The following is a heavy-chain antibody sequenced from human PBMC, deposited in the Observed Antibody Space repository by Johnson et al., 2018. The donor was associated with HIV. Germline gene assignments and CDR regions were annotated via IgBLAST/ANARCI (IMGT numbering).Heavy chain of an antibody. J-gene: IGHJ3*02. Sequence: QLVESGGGVARPGGSLRLSCAASGFTFDDYDMNWVRQAPGKGLEWVSGINSDGSSTRYADSVKGRFTISRDNAKNTLYLQMNSLRAEDTAVYYCARDRKWVAARSGDAFDIWGQGTMVTVSS. CDR1: GFTFDDYD. D-gene: IGHD6-6*01. CDR2: INSDGSST. CDR3: ARDRKWVAARSGDAFDI. V-gene: IGHV3-20*04.